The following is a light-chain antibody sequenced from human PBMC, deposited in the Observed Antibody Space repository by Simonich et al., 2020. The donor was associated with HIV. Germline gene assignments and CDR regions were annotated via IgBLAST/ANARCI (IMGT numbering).Light chain of an antibody. CDR2: DVS. Sequence: QSALTQPASVSGSPGQSITISCTGTSSDVGAYDYVSWYQHHPGKAPKLIIYDVSKWPSGVSNRFSGSKSGNTASRTISGLQAEDEAEYYCSSYTSSSTRIFGGGTKLTVL. CDR3: SSYTSSSTRI. V-gene: IGLV2-14*03. J-gene: IGLJ2*01. CDR1: SSDVGAYDY.